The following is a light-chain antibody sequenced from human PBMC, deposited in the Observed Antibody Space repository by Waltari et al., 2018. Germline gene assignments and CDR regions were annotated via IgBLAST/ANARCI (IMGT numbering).Light chain of an antibody. Sequence: CRASQSVSSNNLAWYQPKPGQAPRPLMYGASSRATGIPDRFSGSGSGTDFTLTISRLEPEDFVVYYCELNGSLTRTFGQGTNLEIK. CDR2: GAS. CDR3: ELNGSLTRT. CDR1: QSVSSNN. J-gene: IGKJ2*01. V-gene: IGKV3-20*01.